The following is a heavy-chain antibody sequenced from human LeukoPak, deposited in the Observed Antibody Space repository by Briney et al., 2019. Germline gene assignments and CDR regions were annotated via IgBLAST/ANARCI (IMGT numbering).Heavy chain of an antibody. CDR3: ARDKVPGDD. CDR2: IFYSGSA. J-gene: IGHJ4*02. D-gene: IGHD1-1*01. V-gene: IGHV4-59*01. CDR1: GGSISGYY. Sequence: SETLSLTCTVSGGSISGYYWNWIRQPPGKGLEWIGYIFYSGSADYNPALKSRVTISVDTSKNQFSLRLNSVTAADTAAYYCARDKVPGDDWGQGTLVTVSS.